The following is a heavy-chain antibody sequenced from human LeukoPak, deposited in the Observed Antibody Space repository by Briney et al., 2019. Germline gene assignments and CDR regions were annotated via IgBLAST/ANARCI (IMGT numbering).Heavy chain of an antibody. CDR1: GGSFSGYY. CDR3: ARDLVTVTKGFDI. J-gene: IGHJ3*02. CDR2: ISYIGST. Sequence: SETLSLTCAVYGGSFSGYYWSWIRQPPGKGLEWIGYISYIGSTNYNPSLKSRVTISIDTSKDQFSLKLSSVSAADTAVYYCARDLVTVTKGFDIWGQGTMVRVSS. D-gene: IGHD4-17*01. V-gene: IGHV4-59*01.